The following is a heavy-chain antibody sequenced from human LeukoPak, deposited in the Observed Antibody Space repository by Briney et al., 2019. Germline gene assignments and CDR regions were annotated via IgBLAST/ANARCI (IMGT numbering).Heavy chain of an antibody. D-gene: IGHD4-17*01. Sequence: PSETLSLTCAVSGGSFSGYYWSWIRQPPGKGLEWIGEINHSGSTNYNPSLKSRVTISVDTSKNQFSLKLSSVTAADTAVYYCASTVTTSFGHYYYGMDVWGQGTTVTVSS. V-gene: IGHV4-34*01. CDR2: INHSGST. J-gene: IGHJ6*02. CDR1: GGSFSGYY. CDR3: ASTVTTSFGHYYYGMDV.